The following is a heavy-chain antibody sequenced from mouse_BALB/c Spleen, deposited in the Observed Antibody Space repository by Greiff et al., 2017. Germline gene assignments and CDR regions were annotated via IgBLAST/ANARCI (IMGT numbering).Heavy chain of an antibody. J-gene: IGHJ2*01. D-gene: IGHD2-3*01. Sequence: VQLQQSGPQLVRPGASVKISCKASGYSFTSYWMHWVKQRPGQGLEWIGMIDPSDSETRLNQKFKDKATLTVDKSSSTAYMQLSSPTSEDSAVYYCARKDYDGYYGYWGQGTTLTVSS. CDR2: IDPSDSET. CDR3: ARKDYDGYYGY. V-gene: IGHV1S127*01. CDR1: GYSFTSYW.